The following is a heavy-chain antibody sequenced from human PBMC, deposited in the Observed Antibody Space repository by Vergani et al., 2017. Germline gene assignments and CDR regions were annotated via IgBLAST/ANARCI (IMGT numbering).Heavy chain of an antibody. Sequence: QVQLQESGPGLVKPSQTLSLTCTVSGGSISSGSYYWSWIRQPAGKGLEWIGRIYTSGSTNYNPSLKSRVTISVDTSKNQFSLKLNSVTAADTAVYYCARENRDGYFDYWGQGTLVTVSS. J-gene: IGHJ4*02. V-gene: IGHV4-61*02. D-gene: IGHD5-24*01. CDR2: IYTSGST. CDR1: GGSISSGSYY. CDR3: ARENRDGYFDY.